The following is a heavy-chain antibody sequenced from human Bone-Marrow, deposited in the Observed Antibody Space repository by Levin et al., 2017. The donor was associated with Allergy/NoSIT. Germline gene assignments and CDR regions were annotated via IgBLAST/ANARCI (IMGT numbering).Heavy chain of an antibody. V-gene: IGHV3-21*01. CDR3: AKKILYNILTGFGWSDY. CDR1: GFTFSSSP. CDR2: IDGTSNYI. J-gene: IGHJ4*02. D-gene: IGHD3-9*01. Sequence: KPGESLKISCLASGFTFSSSPMIWVRQAPGKGLEWVSSIDGTSNYIYYGDSVKGRFTISRDNARNSLYLQMNSLTAEDTAVYYCAKKILYNILTGFGWSDYWGQGTLVTVSS.